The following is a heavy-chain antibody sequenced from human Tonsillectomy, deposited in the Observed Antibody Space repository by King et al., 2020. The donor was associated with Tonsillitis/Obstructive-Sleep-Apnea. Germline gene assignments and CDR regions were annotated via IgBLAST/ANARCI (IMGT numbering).Heavy chain of an antibody. CDR3: ARHLPRTYTYCGGDCYSGWYFDL. Sequence: VQLVESGAEVKKPGESLKISCKGSAYSFTSYWIGWVRQMPGKGLEWMGIIHPGDSETKYSPSFQGQVTISADKSISTAFLQWSSLKASDTAMYYCARHLPRTYTYCGGDCYSGWYFDLWGRGTLVTVSS. J-gene: IGHJ2*01. CDR1: AYSFTSYW. D-gene: IGHD2-21*02. V-gene: IGHV5-51*01. CDR2: IHPGDSET.